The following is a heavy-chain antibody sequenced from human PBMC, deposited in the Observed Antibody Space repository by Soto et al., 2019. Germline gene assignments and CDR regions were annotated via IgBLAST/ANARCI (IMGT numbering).Heavy chain of an antibody. CDR1: GLTFINYA. D-gene: IGHD6-19*01. CDR2: IRYDGSHE. J-gene: IGHJ5*02. CDR3: VGQLYSSGWAAVSP. Sequence: GGSLRLSCAASGLTFINYAMHWVRQAPGKGLEWVAVIRYDGSHENYADSVKGRFTISRDNSKNILYLQMNSLRAEDTALYYCVGQLYSSGWAAVSPWGQGTLVTVSS. V-gene: IGHV3-30*02.